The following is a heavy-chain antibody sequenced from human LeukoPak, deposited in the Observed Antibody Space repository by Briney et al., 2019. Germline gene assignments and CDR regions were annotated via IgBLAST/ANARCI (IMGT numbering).Heavy chain of an antibody. CDR1: GASINSGDYY. CDR2: IYNSGGT. J-gene: IGHJ1*01. Sequence: PSETLSLTCTVSGASINSGDYYWTWIRQPPGKGLEWIGYIYNSGGTYYNPSLRSRVAISIDTSKNQLSLKLSSVTAADTAVYYCARVAAGIGFFQHWGQGTLVTVSS. D-gene: IGHD6-13*01. V-gene: IGHV4-30-4*08. CDR3: ARVAAGIGFFQH.